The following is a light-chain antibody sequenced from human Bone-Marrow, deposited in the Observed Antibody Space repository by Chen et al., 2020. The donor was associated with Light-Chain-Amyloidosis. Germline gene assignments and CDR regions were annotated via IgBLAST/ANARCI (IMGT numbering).Light chain of an antibody. Sequence: SYVLTQPSSVSVAPGQTATIACGGNNIGSTSVHWYQQRPGQAPLLVVCDDSDRPSGIPERLSGSNSGNTATLTISRVEAGDEADYYCQVWDRSSDRPVFGGGTKLTVL. CDR1: NIGSTS. CDR3: QVWDRSSDRPV. J-gene: IGLJ3*02. V-gene: IGLV3-21*02. CDR2: DDS.